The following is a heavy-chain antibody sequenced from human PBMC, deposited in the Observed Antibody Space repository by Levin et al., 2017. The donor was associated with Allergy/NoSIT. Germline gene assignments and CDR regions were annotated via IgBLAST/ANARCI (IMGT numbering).Heavy chain of an antibody. J-gene: IGHJ4*02. Sequence: LSLTCAVSGLSFNTYGMNWVRQARGKGLEWVALITSDGYTTFYADSVRGRFTISRDNSKSTVYLQMNNLRSDDTAVYYCAARVFDHWGQGTLVTVSS. CDR2: ITSDGYTT. V-gene: IGHV3-30*03. CDR1: GLSFNTYG. CDR3: AARVFDH.